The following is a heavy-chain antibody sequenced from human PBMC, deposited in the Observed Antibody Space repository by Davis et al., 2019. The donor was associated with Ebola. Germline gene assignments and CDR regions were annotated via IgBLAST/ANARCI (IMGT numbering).Heavy chain of an antibody. J-gene: IGHJ4*02. D-gene: IGHD1-14*01. CDR3: ARDFTTPFDY. V-gene: IGHV3-53*01. CDR2: IYGGGST. Sequence: GESLKISCAVSGFTVSSNYMSWVRQAPGKGLEWVSVIYGGGSTYYADSVKGRFTISRDNSKNTLYLQMNSLRAEDTAVYYCARDFTTPFDYWGQGTLVTVSS. CDR1: GFTVSSNY.